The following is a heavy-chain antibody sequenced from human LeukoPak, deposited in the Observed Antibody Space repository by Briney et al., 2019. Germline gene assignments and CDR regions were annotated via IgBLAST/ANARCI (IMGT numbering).Heavy chain of an antibody. J-gene: IGHJ5*02. CDR2: IYYSGST. D-gene: IGHD2-2*01. CDR1: GGSISSGGYY. V-gene: IGHV4-31*03. CDR3: ARARKYQLLGSPTTYNWFDP. Sequence: SETLSLTCTVSGGSISSGGYYWSWIRQHPGKGLEWIGYIYYSGSTYYNPSLKSRVTISVDTSKNQFSLKLSPVTAADTGVYYCARARKYQLLGSPTTYNWFDPWGQGTLVTVSS.